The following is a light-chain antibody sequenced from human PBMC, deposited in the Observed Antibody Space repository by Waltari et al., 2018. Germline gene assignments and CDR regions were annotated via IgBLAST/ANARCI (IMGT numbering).Light chain of an antibody. CDR1: GEYSAYA. CDR2: VNADGSH. V-gene: IGLV4-69*01. J-gene: IGLJ2*01. CDR3: QTWGTGIHV. Sequence: HLVLTQAPSASASLGASVKLTCSLPGEYSAYAIAWHQQHPLTGLRHLMTVNADGSHKRGDGVSERFAGSSSDLDRYLIISRLQSDDEADYFCQTWGTGIHVFGSGTRLTV.